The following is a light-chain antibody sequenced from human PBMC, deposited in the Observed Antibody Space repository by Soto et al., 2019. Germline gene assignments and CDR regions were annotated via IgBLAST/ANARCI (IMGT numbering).Light chain of an antibody. J-gene: IGLJ2*01. CDR3: CSYPSITSSAV. CDR1: SSDIGDYTH. V-gene: IGLV2-14*01. CDR2: EVS. Sequence: QSVLTQPASVSGSPGQSITISCTGTSSDIGDYTHVSWYQQHPGKAPKLIIYEVSDRPSGVSNRFSGSKSGNTASLTISGLQIEDGADYYPCSYPSITSSAVLGGGPTLAVL.